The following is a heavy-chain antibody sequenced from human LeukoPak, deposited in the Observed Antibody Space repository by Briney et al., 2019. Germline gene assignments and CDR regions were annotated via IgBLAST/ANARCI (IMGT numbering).Heavy chain of an antibody. D-gene: IGHD2-21*02. V-gene: IGHV3-11*03. CDR1: GFTLSVYY. CDR2: ISSTGSYT. Sequence: SGGSLRLSCEASGFTLSVYYMGWFRQAPGKGLEWIGYISSTGSYTTYADSVRGRFTISGDNAKSLLFLQMNNLRAEDTAVYYCARKLGGSQCGGDCFFDHWGQGTLVAVSS. J-gene: IGHJ4*02. CDR3: ARKLGGSQCGGDCFFDH.